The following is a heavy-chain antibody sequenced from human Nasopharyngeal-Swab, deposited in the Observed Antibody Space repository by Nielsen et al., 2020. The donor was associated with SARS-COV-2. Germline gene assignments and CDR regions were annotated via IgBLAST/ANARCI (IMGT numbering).Heavy chain of an antibody. J-gene: IGHJ4*02. CDR3: ARFLGYYDSSDYYYFDY. CDR2: MNPNSGNT. V-gene: IGHV1-8*01. Sequence: WVRQAPGQGLEWMGWMNPNSGNTGYAQKFQGRVTMTRNTSISTAYMELSSLRSEDTAVYYCARFLGYYDSSDYYYFDYWGQGTLVTVSS. D-gene: IGHD3-22*01.